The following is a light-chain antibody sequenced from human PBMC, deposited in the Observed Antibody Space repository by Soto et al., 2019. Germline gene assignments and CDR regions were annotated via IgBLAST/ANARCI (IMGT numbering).Light chain of an antibody. CDR2: GAS. J-gene: IGKJ1*01. CDR3: QQYNNWPRT. V-gene: IGKV3-15*01. CDR1: QSVSSN. Sequence: EIVMTQSPATLSVSPGERATPSCRASQSVSSNLAWYQQKPGQAPRLLIYGASTRATGIPARFSGSGSGTEFTLTISSLQSEDFAVYYCQQYNNWPRTFD.